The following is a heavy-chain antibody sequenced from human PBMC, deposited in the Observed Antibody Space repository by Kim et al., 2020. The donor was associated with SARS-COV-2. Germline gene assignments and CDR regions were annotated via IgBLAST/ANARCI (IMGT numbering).Heavy chain of an antibody. D-gene: IGHD3-10*01. V-gene: IGHV3-48*02. CDR2: TM. CDR3: VRDRAFAFDY. J-gene: IGHJ4*02. Sequence: TMYYADSVKGRFTISRDNAKNSLYLQMNSLRDEDTAVYYCVRDRAFAFDYWGQGALVTVSS.